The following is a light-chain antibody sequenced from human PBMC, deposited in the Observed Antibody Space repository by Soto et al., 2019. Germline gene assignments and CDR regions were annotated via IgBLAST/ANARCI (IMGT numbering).Light chain of an antibody. V-gene: IGKV1-39*01. J-gene: IGKJ3*01. CDR1: QTISVN. CDR2: AAS. CDR3: QQSYSDPVT. Sequence: DIQMTQSPSSLSASVGDRVTITCRASQTISVNLNWYQQKPGKAPNLLIYAASSLQSGVPSRFSGSGSRTAFTITINRLQPEDFATYYCQQSYSDPVTFDPGTKVYIK.